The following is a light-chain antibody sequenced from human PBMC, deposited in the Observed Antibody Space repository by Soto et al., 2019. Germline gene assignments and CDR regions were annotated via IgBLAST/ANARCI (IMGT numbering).Light chain of an antibody. CDR3: LQGRQLPYT. CDR2: KVS. V-gene: IGKV2-30*01. CDR1: QGLVYSDGNTY. Sequence: DVVMTQSPLSLPVTLGQPASISCRSSQGLVYSDGNTYLNWFQQRPGQSPRRLIYKVSNRDSGVPDRFSGSGSGADFTLPISRVEAEEVGVYYCLQGRQLPYTVGQGTKLEIK. J-gene: IGKJ2*01.